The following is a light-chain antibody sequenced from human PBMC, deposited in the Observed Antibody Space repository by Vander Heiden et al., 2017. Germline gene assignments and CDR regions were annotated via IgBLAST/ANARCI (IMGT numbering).Light chain of an antibody. J-gene: IGLJ2*01. CDR1: SRHSSYA. CDR3: QTWGTGIRV. V-gene: IGLV4-69*01. CDR2: VNSDGSH. Sequence: QLVLTQPPSASASLGASVKLTCTLSSRHSSYATAGHQQQPEKGPRYLMKVNSDGSHSKGDGIPDRFSGSSSGAERYLTISSLQSEDEADYYCQTWGTGIRVFGGGTKLTVL.